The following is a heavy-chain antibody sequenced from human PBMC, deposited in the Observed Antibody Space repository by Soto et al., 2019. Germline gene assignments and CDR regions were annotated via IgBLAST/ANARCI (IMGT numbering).Heavy chain of an antibody. D-gene: IGHD2-2*02. CDR3: ARGGVVVPAAIPSHYYYFAMDV. J-gene: IGHJ6*02. Sequence: ASVKVSCKASGYTFTSYAMHWVRQAPGQRLEWMGWINAGNGNTKYSQKFQGRVTITRDTSASTAYMELSSLRSEDTAVYYCARGGVVVPAAIPSHYYYFAMDVWGQGTTVTVSS. CDR1: GYTFTSYA. CDR2: INAGNGNT. V-gene: IGHV1-3*01.